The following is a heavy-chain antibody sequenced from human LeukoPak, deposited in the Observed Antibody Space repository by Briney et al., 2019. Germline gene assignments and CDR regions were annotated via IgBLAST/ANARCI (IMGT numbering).Heavy chain of an antibody. CDR1: GFTFSSYA. Sequence: GSLRLSCAASGFTFSSYAMSWVRQDPGKGLEWVSAISGSGGSTYYADSVKGRFTISRDNSKNTLYLQMNSLRAEDTAVYYCAKDPSFWSGYPYYFDYWGQGTLVTVSS. J-gene: IGHJ4*02. D-gene: IGHD3-3*01. CDR2: ISGSGGST. V-gene: IGHV3-23*01. CDR3: AKDPSFWSGYPYYFDY.